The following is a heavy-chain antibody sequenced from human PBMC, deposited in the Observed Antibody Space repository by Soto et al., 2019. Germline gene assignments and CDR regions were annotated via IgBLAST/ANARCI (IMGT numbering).Heavy chain of an antibody. V-gene: IGHV1-69*13. CDR3: ARVPDSSGWYDAFDI. CDR2: IIPIFGTV. J-gene: IGHJ3*02. CDR1: GGTFSSYA. Sequence: SVKVSCKASGGTFSSYAISWVRQAPGQGLEWMGGIIPIFGTVNYAQKFQGRVTITADESTSTAYMELSSLRSEDTAVYYCARVPDSSGWYDAFDIWGQGTMVTVSS. D-gene: IGHD6-19*01.